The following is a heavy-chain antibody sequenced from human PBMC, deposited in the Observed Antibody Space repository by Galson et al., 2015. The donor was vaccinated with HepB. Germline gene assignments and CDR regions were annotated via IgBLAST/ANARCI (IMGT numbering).Heavy chain of an antibody. Sequence: SVKVSCKASGFIFSAYYMHWVRQAPGQGLEWMGWINLNSGGTSHPQKFQGRVTMTRDTSISTAYMVVSRLRSDDTAVYFCARDRWRVRDSSVLYYYYGLEVWGQGTTVTVSS. CDR2: INLNSGGT. D-gene: IGHD6-6*01. CDR1: GFIFSAYY. CDR3: ARDRWRVRDSSVLYYYYGLEV. V-gene: IGHV1-2*02. J-gene: IGHJ6*02.